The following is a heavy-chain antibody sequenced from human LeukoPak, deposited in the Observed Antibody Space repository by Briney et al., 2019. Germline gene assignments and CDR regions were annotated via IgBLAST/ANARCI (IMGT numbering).Heavy chain of an antibody. D-gene: IGHD6-13*01. V-gene: IGHV3-7*01. CDR1: GFTFSSYW. J-gene: IGHJ3*02. Sequence: GGSLRLSCAASGFTFSSYWMSWVRQAPGKGLEWVANIKQDGSEKYYVDSVKGRFTISRDNAKNSLYLQMNSLRAEDTAVYYCARDQKEQQGDAFDIWGQGTMVTVSS. CDR2: IKQDGSEK. CDR3: ARDQKEQQGDAFDI.